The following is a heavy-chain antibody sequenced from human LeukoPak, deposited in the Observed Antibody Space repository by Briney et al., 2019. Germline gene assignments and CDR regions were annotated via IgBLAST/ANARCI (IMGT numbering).Heavy chain of an antibody. CDR1: GFTFGSSG. CDR3: AKDRQQPLRYYYYAMDV. Sequence: PGGSLRLSCAASGFTFGSSGMNWVRQAPGKGLEWVALISYDGTNQYYADSVKGRLTISRDNSKNTLYLQMNSLRPEDTAVYYCAKDRQQPLRYYYYAMDVWGQGTTVTVSS. J-gene: IGHJ6*02. CDR2: ISYDGTNQ. D-gene: IGHD6-25*01. V-gene: IGHV3-30*18.